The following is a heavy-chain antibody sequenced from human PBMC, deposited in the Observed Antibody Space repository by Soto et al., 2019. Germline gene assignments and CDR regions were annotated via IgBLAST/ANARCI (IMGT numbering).Heavy chain of an antibody. Sequence: SETLSLTCTVSGGSISSYYWSWIRQPPGKGLEWIGYIYYSGSTNYNPSLKSRVTISVDTSKNQFSLKLSSVTAADTAVYYCARAGEYSGYDPYFDYWGQGTLVTVSS. V-gene: IGHV4-59*01. J-gene: IGHJ4*02. CDR1: GGSISSYY. D-gene: IGHD5-12*01. CDR3: ARAGEYSGYDPYFDY. CDR2: IYYSGST.